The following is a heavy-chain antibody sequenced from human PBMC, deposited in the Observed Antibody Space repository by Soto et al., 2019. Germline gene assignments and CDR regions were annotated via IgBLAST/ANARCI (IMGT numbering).Heavy chain of an antibody. Sequence: ASVKVSCKASGYTFTVYYMHWVRQAPGQGLEWMGWINPKSGGTMYPQKFQGRVTMTWDTSISTAYMALTRLRSDDTAVYYCARDLAKGGGSAGFDYWGQGTLVAVSS. CDR3: ARDLAKGGGSAGFDY. V-gene: IGHV1-2*02. J-gene: IGHJ4*02. CDR2: INPKSGGT. CDR1: GYTFTVYY. D-gene: IGHD1-26*01.